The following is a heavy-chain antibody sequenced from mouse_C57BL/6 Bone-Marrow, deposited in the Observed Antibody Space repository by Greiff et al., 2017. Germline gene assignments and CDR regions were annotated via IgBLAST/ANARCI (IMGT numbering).Heavy chain of an antibody. CDR3: ARLEFDGSSGDWYFDV. D-gene: IGHD1-1*01. Sequence: VKLVESGPELVKPGASVKLSCKASGYTFTSYDINWVKQRPGQGLGWIGGIYPRDGSTKYNEKFKGKATLTVDTSSSTAYMELHSLTSEDSAVYFCARLEFDGSSGDWYFDVWGTGTTVTVSS. CDR2: IYPRDGST. CDR1: GYTFTSYD. V-gene: IGHV1-85*01. J-gene: IGHJ1*03.